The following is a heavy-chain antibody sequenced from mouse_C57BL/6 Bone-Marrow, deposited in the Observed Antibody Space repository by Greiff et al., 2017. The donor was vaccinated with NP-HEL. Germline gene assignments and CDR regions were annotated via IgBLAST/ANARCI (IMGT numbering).Heavy chain of an antibody. CDR1: GFSLTSYG. CDR3: AKKDGYYLYAMDY. V-gene: IGHV2-5*01. Sequence: VKVVESGPGLVQPSQSLSITCTVSGFSLTSYGVHWVRQSPGKGLEWLGVIWRGGSTDYNAAFMSRLSITKDNSKSQVFFKMNSLQADDTAIYYCAKKDGYYLYAMDYWGQGTSVTVSS. J-gene: IGHJ4*01. CDR2: IWRGGST. D-gene: IGHD2-3*01.